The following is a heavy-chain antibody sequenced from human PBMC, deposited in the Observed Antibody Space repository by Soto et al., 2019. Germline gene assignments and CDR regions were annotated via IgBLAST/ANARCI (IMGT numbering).Heavy chain of an antibody. CDR3: ARDLSTDY. D-gene: IGHD2-2*01. CDR1: GNTFTSYD. V-gene: IGHV1-8*01. J-gene: IGHJ4*02. Sequence: GXSVKVSCNAAGNTFTSYDSNWVRQATGHGLEWMGWINPNSGNIGYAQKFQCRVTMTRDTAIRTAYMEVSRLRSDDTDVYYCARDLSTDYWGQGTLVTVSS. CDR2: INPNSGNI.